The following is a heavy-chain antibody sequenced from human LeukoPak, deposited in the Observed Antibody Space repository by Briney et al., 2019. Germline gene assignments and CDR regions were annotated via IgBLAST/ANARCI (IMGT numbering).Heavy chain of an antibody. Sequence: SETLSLTCTVPGGSISSYYWSWIRQPAGKGLEWIGRIYTSGSTNYNPSLKSRVTMSVDTSKDQFSLKLSSVTAADTAVYYCARENGDSSGWYPDDENWFDPWGQGTLVTVSS. CDR1: GGSISSYY. J-gene: IGHJ5*02. CDR2: IYTSGST. V-gene: IGHV4-4*07. CDR3: ARENGDSSGWYPDDENWFDP. D-gene: IGHD6-19*01.